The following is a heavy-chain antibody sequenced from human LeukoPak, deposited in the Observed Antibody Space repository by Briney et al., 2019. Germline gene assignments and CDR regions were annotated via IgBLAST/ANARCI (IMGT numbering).Heavy chain of an antibody. CDR3: AKYPPSRVQLERLEAGSG. CDR2: ISGSGGST. J-gene: IGHJ4*02. CDR1: GFTFSSYA. D-gene: IGHD1-1*01. V-gene: IGHV3-23*01. Sequence: GGSLRLSCAASGFTFSSYAMSWVRQAPGKGLEWVSAISGSGGSTYYADSVKGRFTISRDNSKNTLYLQMNSLRAEDTAVYYCAKYPPSRVQLERLEAGSGWGQGTLVTVSS.